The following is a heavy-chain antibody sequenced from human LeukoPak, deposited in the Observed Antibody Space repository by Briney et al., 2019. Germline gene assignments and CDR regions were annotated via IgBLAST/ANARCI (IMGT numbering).Heavy chain of an antibody. CDR3: ARSPRYCSGGSCPPGYYYYGMDV. Sequence: ASVKVSCKASGNTFTSYGISWMRQAPGQGLEWMGWISAYNGKTNYAQKLQGRVTMTTDTSTSTAYMELRSLISDDTAVYYCARSPRYCSGGSCPPGYYYYGMDVWGQGTTVTVSS. V-gene: IGHV1-18*01. J-gene: IGHJ6*02. CDR2: ISAYNGKT. D-gene: IGHD2-15*01. CDR1: GNTFTSYG.